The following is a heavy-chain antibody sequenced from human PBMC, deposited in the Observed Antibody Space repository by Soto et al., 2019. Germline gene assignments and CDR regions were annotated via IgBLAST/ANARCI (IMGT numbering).Heavy chain of an antibody. CDR2: IYSSGST. CDR1: GGSISNYY. D-gene: IGHD6-19*01. CDR3: ARHPAVTGTAAYFDY. Sequence: SETLSLTCTVSGGSISNYYWNWIRQSPGKGLEWIGYIYSSGSTNYTPSLKSRVTISVDTSKNQFSLRLSSVTAADTAVYYCARHPAVTGTAAYFDYWGQGTLVTV. J-gene: IGHJ4*02. V-gene: IGHV4-59*08.